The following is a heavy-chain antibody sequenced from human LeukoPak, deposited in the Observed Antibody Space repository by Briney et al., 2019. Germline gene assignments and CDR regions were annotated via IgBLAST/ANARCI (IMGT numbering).Heavy chain of an antibody. V-gene: IGHV3-43*02. CDR2: ISGDGGST. CDR3: EKDRDI. J-gene: IGHJ3*02. CDR1: GFTFDDYA. Sequence: GGSLRLSCAASGFTFDDYAMHWVRQAPGKGLEWVSLISGDGGSTDYADSGRGRFTISTDNSKNSLYLQMNSLRTEDTALYYCEKDRDIWGQGTMVTVSS.